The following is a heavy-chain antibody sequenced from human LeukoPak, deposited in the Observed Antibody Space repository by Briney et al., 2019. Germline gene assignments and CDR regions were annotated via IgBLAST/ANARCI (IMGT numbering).Heavy chain of an antibody. V-gene: IGHV3-15*01. J-gene: IGHJ4*02. CDR1: GFTFRNDW. CDR2: IKAKAHGGTI. D-gene: IGHD3-10*01. CDR3: PTDRGIPLVRGTD. Sequence: GGSLRLSCAAWGFTFRNDWMAGVRQAPGKGREWVGRIKAKAHGGTIEYAAPVKGIFTISRDDAKNTLDLQINSLRAEDTAVYYCPTDRGIPLVRGTDWGQGTLVTVSS.